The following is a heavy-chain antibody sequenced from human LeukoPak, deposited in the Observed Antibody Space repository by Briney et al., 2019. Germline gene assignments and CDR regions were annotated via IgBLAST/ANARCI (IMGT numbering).Heavy chain of an antibody. CDR3: ARDDSNRFDY. Sequence: PSETLSLTCTVSGGSISSYYWSWIRQPPGKGLEWIGYIYYSGSTNYNPSLKSRVTISVDTSKNQFSLKLSSVTAADTAVYYCARDDSNRFDYWGQGTLLTVSS. V-gene: IGHV4-59*01. CDR1: GGSISSYY. D-gene: IGHD3-22*01. J-gene: IGHJ4*02. CDR2: IYYSGST.